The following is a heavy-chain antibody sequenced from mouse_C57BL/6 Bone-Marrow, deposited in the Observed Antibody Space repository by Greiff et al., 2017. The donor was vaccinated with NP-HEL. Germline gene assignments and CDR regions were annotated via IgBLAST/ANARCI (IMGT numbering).Heavy chain of an antibody. CDR2: IYPYNGVS. V-gene: IGHV1-31*01. D-gene: IGHD3-2*02. CDR1: GYSFTGYY. CDR3: ARERGDSSGYGFAY. J-gene: IGHJ3*01. Sequence: EVKLVESGPELVKPGASVRISCKASGYSFTGYYMHWVKQSHGNILDWIGYIYPYNGVSSYNQKFKGKATLTVDKSSSTAYMELRSLTSEDSAVYYCARERGDSSGYGFAYWGQGTLVTVSA.